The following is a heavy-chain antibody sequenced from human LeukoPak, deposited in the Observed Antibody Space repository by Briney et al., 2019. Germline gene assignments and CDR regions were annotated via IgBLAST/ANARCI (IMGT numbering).Heavy chain of an antibody. CDR2: IYPRDGST. V-gene: IGHV1-46*01. D-gene: IGHD3-9*01. Sequence: GASVKVSCKASGYTFTSNYIHWVRQAPGQGLEWMGLIYPRDGSTSYAQKFQGRVTMTRDTSTSTVYMELSSLRSEDTAVYYCARGVVVYYNILTGFVSEEPWGQGTLVTVSS. CDR1: GYTFTSNY. CDR3: ARGVVVYYNILTGFVSEEP. J-gene: IGHJ4*02.